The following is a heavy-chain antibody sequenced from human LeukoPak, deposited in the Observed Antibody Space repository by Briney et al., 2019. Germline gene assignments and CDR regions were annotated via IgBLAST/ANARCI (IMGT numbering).Heavy chain of an antibody. CDR1: GGSISSYY. D-gene: IGHD2-2*01. J-gene: IGHJ3*02. CDR3: ARSYCSSTTCSAVGTFDI. CDR2: IYYSGST. Sequence: SETLSLTCTVSGGSISSYYWSWIRQPPGKGLEWIGYIYYSGSTNYNPSLKSRVTISVDTSKNQFSLKLSSVTAADTAVYYCARSYCSSTTCSAVGTFDIWGQGTMVTVSS. V-gene: IGHV4-59*08.